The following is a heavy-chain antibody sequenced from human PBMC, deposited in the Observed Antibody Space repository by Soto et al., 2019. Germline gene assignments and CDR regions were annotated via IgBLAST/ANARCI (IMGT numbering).Heavy chain of an antibody. CDR3: ARDRDDYGSGNYYNRSDF. Sequence: QVQLVQSGAEVKKPGSSVKVSCKASGGIFSTYAISWLRQAPGQGLEWMGGIIPLFGTPNYAQRFQGRVTITADESTSTAYMELSRLRSEDTAVYYGARDRDDYGSGNYYNRSDFWGQGTPVTVSS. J-gene: IGHJ4*02. D-gene: IGHD3-10*01. CDR1: GGIFSTYA. CDR2: IIPLFGTP. V-gene: IGHV1-69*01.